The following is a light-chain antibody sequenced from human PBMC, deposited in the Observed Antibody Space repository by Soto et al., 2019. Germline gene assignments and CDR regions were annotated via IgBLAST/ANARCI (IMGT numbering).Light chain of an antibody. V-gene: IGKV1-17*01. CDR2: AAA. J-gene: IGKJ1*01. CDR1: QGIRND. CDR3: QQYNGYSTWT. Sequence: DIKMTQSPSSLSASVGDRVTITCRASQGIRNDLGWYQQKPGKGPKRLIYAAASLQTGVPSRFSGSGSGTEFTLTISSLQPDDFATYYCQQYNGYSTWTFGQGTKVDIK.